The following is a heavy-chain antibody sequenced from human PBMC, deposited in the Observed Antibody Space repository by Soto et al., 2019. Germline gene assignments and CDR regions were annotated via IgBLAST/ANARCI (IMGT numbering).Heavy chain of an antibody. D-gene: IGHD2-15*01. CDR3: ARGYSGPDY. Sequence: PGESLKISCEVSGFTFSAYGMHWVRQAPGKGLEWVAAISHDGTNRNYGDSVKGRFTISRDSSKNTLYLQMHSLRAEDTAVYYCARGYSGPDYWGQGTLVTVSS. V-gene: IGHV3-30*03. J-gene: IGHJ4*02. CDR2: ISHDGTNR. CDR1: GFTFSAYG.